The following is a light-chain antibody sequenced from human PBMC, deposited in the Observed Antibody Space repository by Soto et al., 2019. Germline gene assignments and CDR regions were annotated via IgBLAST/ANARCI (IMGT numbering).Light chain of an antibody. V-gene: IGLV2-11*01. Sequence: QSVLTQPRSVSGSPGQSVTISCTGTSSDVGGYNYVSWYQQHPGKAPKFMFYDVSKRPSGVPDRFSGSKSGNTASLTISGLQAEDEADYYCCSYAGSYTYVFGTGTKLTVL. CDR3: CSYAGSYTYV. CDR2: DVS. CDR1: SSDVGGYNY. J-gene: IGLJ1*01.